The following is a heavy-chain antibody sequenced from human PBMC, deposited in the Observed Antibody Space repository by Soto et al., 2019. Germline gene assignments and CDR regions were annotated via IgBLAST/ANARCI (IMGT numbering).Heavy chain of an antibody. Sequence: PGESLKISCTASGFVFSTYAMTWVRQPVGKGLEWVGRIRSKANSYATAYAASVKGRFTISRDDSKNTAYLQMNSLKTEDTAVYYCTRHEEYYDILTGYYSPAPYGMDVWGQGTTVTVSS. D-gene: IGHD3-9*01. CDR2: IRSKANSYAT. CDR3: TRHEEYYDILTGYYSPAPYGMDV. J-gene: IGHJ6*02. CDR1: GFVFSTYA. V-gene: IGHV3-73*01.